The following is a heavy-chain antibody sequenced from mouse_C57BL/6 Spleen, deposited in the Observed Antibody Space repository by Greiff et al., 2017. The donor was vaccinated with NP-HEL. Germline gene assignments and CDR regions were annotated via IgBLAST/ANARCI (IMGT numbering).Heavy chain of an antibody. J-gene: IGHJ4*01. Sequence: QVQLQQPGAELVKPGASVKLSCKASGYTFTSSWMHWVKQRPGQGLEWIGMIHPTSGSTNYNAKFQSKATLTVDKSSSTAYMQLSSLTSEDSAVYYCARRGGLPDYAMDYWGQGTSVTVSS. CDR3: ARRGGLPDYAMDY. CDR1: GYTFTSSW. CDR2: IHPTSGST. V-gene: IGHV1-64*01. D-gene: IGHD3-3*01.